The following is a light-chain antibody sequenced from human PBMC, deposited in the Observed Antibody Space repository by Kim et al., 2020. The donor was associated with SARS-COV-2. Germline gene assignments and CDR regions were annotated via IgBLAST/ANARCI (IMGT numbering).Light chain of an antibody. J-gene: IGLJ3*02. CDR1: NIGSKR. CDR2: YDS. Sequence: SYELTQPPSVSVAPGRTAKITCGGNNIGSKRVHWFQQRPGQAPVLVIYYDSDRPSGIPERFAGSNSGNTAALTISRVEAGDEADFYCQVWDSSSDQAVFGGGTQLTVL. V-gene: IGLV3-21*04. CDR3: QVWDSSSDQAV.